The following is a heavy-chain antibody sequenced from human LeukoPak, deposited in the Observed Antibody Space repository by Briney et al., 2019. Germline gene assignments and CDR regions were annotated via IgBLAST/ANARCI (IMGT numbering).Heavy chain of an antibody. J-gene: IGHJ4*02. CDR3: ASSVLRFLEWYEN. CDR2: ISGSGGST. V-gene: IGHV3-23*01. CDR1: GFTFSNYA. Sequence: PGGSLRLSCAASGFTFSNYAMHWVRQAPGKGLEWVSAISGSGGSTYYADSVKGRFTISRDNSKNTLYLQMNSLRAEDTAVYYCASSVLRFLEWYENWGQGTLVTVSS. D-gene: IGHD3-3*01.